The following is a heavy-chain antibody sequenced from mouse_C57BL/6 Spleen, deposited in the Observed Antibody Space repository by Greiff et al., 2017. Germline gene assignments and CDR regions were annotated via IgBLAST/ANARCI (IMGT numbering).Heavy chain of an antibody. D-gene: IGHD4-1*01. CDR1: GYTFTSYW. V-gene: IGHV1-52*01. J-gene: IGHJ4*01. CDR2: IDPSDSET. CDR3: ARGLTGSDYYAMDY. Sequence: QVQLQQPGAELVRPGSSVKLSCKASGYTFTSYWMHWVKQRPIQGLEWIGNIDPSDSETHYNQKFKDKATLTVDKTSSTAYMKHSILATEDSAVYYCARGLTGSDYYAMDYWGQGTSVTVSS.